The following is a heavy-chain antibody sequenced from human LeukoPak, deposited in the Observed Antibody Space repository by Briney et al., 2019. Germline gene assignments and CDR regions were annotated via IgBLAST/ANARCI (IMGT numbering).Heavy chain of an antibody. CDR2: FSYDGSEI. D-gene: IGHD6-19*01. J-gene: IGHJ4*02. V-gene: IGHV3-30*18. CDR3: VKEQSSGWYRVADH. Sequence: GGSLRLSCAASGFSFSSDGMHWVRQAPGKGLEGLAVFSYDGSEIHYADSVKGRFTISKDNSKYTLYLQMNSLRVEDTGLYYCVKEQSSGWYRVADHWGRGTLVIVSS. CDR1: GFSFSSDG.